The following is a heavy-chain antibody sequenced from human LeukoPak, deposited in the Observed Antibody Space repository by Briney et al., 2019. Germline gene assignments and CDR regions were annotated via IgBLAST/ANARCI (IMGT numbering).Heavy chain of an antibody. CDR1: GGSISSYY. D-gene: IGHD6-13*01. CDR3: ARPVSSPGAFDI. V-gene: IGHV4-59*08. Sequence: SQTLSLTCTVSGGSISSYYWSWIRQPPGKGLEWIGYIYYSGSTNYNPSLKSRVTMSIDTSKNQFSLTLSSVTAADTAVYYCARPVSSPGAFDIWGQGTMVTVSS. J-gene: IGHJ3*02. CDR2: IYYSGST.